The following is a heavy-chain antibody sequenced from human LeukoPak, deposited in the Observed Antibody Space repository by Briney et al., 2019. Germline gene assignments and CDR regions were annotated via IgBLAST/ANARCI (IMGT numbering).Heavy chain of an antibody. V-gene: IGHV1-2*02. CDR3: ARPSGGSLRDGFDI. Sequence: ASVKVSCKASGYTFTGYYMHWVRQAPGQGLEWMGWIKPNSGGTNYAQKFQGRVTMTRDTSISTAYMELSSLRSDDTAVYYCARPSGGSLRDGFDIWGQGTMVTVSS. D-gene: IGHD1-26*01. CDR1: GYTFTGYY. CDR2: IKPNSGGT. J-gene: IGHJ3*02.